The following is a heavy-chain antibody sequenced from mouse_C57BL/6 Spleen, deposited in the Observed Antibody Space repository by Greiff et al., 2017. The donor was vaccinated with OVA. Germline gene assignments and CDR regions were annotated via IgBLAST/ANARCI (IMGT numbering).Heavy chain of an antibody. D-gene: IGHD2-4*01. CDR3: ARSYDYDVGPYAMDY. CDR1: GYAFSSSW. CDR2: IYPGDGDT. J-gene: IGHJ4*01. V-gene: IGHV1-82*01. Sequence: VQLQQSGPELVKPGASVKISCKASGYAFSSSWMNWVKQRPGKGLEWIGRIYPGDGDTNYNGKFKGKATLTADKSSSTAYMQLSSLTSEDSAVYFCARSYDYDVGPYAMDYWGQGTSVTVSS.